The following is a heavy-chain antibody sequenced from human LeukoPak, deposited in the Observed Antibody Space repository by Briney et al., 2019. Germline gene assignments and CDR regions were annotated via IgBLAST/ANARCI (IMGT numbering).Heavy chain of an antibody. CDR1: GGSISSGDYY. Sequence: SETLSLTCTVSGGSISSGDYYWSWIRRPPGKGLEWIGYIYYSGSTYYNPSLKSRVTISVDTSKNQFSLKLSSVTAADTAVYYCARSPYYYDSSGYFFGYWGQGTLVTVSS. J-gene: IGHJ4*02. D-gene: IGHD3-22*01. CDR2: IYYSGST. V-gene: IGHV4-30-4*01. CDR3: ARSPYYYDSSGYFFGY.